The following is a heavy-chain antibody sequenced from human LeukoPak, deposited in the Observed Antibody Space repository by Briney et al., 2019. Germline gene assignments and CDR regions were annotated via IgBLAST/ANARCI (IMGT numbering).Heavy chain of an antibody. D-gene: IGHD4/OR15-4a*01. Sequence: GRSLRLSCATAGFKFNDYEMNWVRQAPGKGLEWVSYISSSGSTISYADSVKGRFTISRDNAKSSLYLQMNSLRVEDTAVYYCAKFPYGDYVYYWGQGILVTVSS. CDR2: ISSSGSTI. CDR3: AKFPYGDYVYY. V-gene: IGHV3-48*03. J-gene: IGHJ4*02. CDR1: GFKFNDYE.